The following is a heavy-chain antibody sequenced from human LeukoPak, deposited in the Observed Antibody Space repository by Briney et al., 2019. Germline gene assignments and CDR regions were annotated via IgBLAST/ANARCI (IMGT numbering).Heavy chain of an antibody. CDR3: ARHRRRGQAAYNA. CDR1: GGSISSYY. D-gene: IGHD6-13*01. J-gene: IGHJ4*02. V-gene: IGHV4-59*08. Sequence: SETLSLTCTVSGGSISSYYWSWIRQPPGKGLEWIGYIYYSGSTNYNPSLKSRVTISVDTSKNQFPLKLSSVTAADTAVYYCARHRRRGQAAYNAWGQGTLVTVSS. CDR2: IYYSGST.